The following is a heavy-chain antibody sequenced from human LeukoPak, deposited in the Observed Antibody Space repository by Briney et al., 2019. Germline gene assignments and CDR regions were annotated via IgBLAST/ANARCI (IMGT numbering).Heavy chain of an antibody. D-gene: IGHD5-18*01. CDR1: GGTFSSYA. J-gene: IGHJ6*03. Sequence: SVKVSCKASGGTFSSYAISWVRQAPGQGLEWMGGIIPIFGTANYAQKFQGRVTITTDESTSTAYMELSSLRSEDTAVYYCARQEGPKRGYSYGYYMDVWGKGTTVTVSS. V-gene: IGHV1-69*05. CDR3: ARQEGPKRGYSYGYYMDV. CDR2: IIPIFGTA.